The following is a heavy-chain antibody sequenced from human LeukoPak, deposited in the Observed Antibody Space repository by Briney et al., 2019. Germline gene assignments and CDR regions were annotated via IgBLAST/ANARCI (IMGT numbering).Heavy chain of an antibody. CDR1: GFTFSSYA. Sequence: GGSLRLSCAASGFTFSSYAMSWVRQAPGKGLEWVSAISGSGGSTYYADSVKGRFTISRDNSKNTLYLQMNSLRAEDTAVYYRAKSHGDIVVVPAAMRVRYFDYWGQGTLVTVSS. CDR3: AKSHGDIVVVPAAMRVRYFDY. CDR2: ISGSGGST. D-gene: IGHD2-2*01. J-gene: IGHJ4*02. V-gene: IGHV3-23*01.